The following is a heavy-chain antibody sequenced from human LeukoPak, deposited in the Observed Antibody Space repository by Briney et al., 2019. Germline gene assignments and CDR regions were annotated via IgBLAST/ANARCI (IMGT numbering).Heavy chain of an antibody. CDR3: ARHASDWSLDY. CDR2: IEPSDSYT. Sequence: LGESLNISCKGSGYTFTSCWSSWVRQMPGKGLEWMGKIEPSDSYTNDSPSFQGHVTISADKSITTACLQWSSLKASDTAIYYCARHASDWSLDYWGQGTLVTAS. CDR1: GYTFTSCW. V-gene: IGHV5-10-1*01. D-gene: IGHD6-19*01. J-gene: IGHJ4*02.